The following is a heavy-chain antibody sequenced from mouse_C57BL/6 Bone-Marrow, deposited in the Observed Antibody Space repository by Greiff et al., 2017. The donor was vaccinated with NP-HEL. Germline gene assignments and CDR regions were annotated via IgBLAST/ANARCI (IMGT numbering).Heavy chain of an antibody. CDR1: GFSLTSYG. CDR3: ARHKGERLRRRKKTFDY. D-gene: IGHD2-2*01. J-gene: IGHJ2*01. Sequence: QVQLKESGPGLVAPSQSLSITCTVSGFSLTSYGVHWVRQPPGKGLEWLVVIWSDGSTTYNSALKSRLSISKENSKRQFFLKMNSLQTNDTAMYYCARHKGERLRRRKKTFDYWGQGTTLTVSS. V-gene: IGHV2-6-1*01. CDR2: IWSDGST.